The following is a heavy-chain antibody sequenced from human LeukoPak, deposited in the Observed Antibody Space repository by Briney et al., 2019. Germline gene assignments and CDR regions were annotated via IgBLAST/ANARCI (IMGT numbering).Heavy chain of an antibody. D-gene: IGHD3-22*01. V-gene: IGHV4-34*01. CDR1: GVSFSGYY. J-gene: IGHJ5*02. CDR3: ARERFPEYYYDSSGYFLDP. Sequence: SETLSLTCAVYGVSFSGYYWSWIRQPPGKGLEWIGEINHSGSTNYNPSLKSRVTISVDTSKNQFSLKLSSVTAADTAVYYCARERFPEYYYDSSGYFLDPWGQGTLVTVSS. CDR2: INHSGST.